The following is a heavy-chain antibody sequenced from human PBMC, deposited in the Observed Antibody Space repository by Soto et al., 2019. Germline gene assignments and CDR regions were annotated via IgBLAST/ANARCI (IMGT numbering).Heavy chain of an antibody. CDR2: IIPILGMT. V-gene: IGHV1-69*02. CDR3: ACNTGITSAGTFDI. J-gene: IGHJ3*02. Sequence: QVQLVQSGAEVKKPGPSVKVSCRASGGTFSSYAISWVRQAPGQGLEWMGRIIPILGMTNYAQNFQGRVTITSDKSTSTAYMELNSLRSEDTAVYYCACNTGITSAGTFDIWGQGTMVTVSS. CDR1: GGTFSSYA. D-gene: IGHD6-13*01.